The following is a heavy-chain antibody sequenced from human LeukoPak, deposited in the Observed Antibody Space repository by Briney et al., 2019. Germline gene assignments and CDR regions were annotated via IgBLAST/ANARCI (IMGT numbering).Heavy chain of an antibody. CDR1: GFTFRSYA. D-gene: IGHD3-10*01. Sequence: GGSLRLSCAASGFTFRSYAMKWVRQAPGKGLEWVSAISGSGGSTYYADSVKGRFTISRDNSKNTLYLQMNSLRAEDTAVYYCAKSKLWFGELSSWGQGTLVTVSS. J-gene: IGHJ4*02. V-gene: IGHV3-23*01. CDR2: ISGSGGST. CDR3: AKSKLWFGELSS.